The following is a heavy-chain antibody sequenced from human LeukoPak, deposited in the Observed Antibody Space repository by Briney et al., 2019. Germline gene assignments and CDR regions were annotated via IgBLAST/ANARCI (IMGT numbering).Heavy chain of an antibody. D-gene: IGHD3-9*01. J-gene: IGHJ4*02. CDR3: ARGVEDYDILTGYYTAYYFDY. CDR1: GYTFTSYD. V-gene: IGHV1-2*02. Sequence: GASVKVSCKASGYTFTSYDINWVRQATGQGLEWMGWINPNSGGTNYAQKFQGRVTMTRDTSISTAYMELSRLRSDDTAVYYCARGVEDYDILTGYYTAYYFDYWGQGTLVTVSS. CDR2: INPNSGGT.